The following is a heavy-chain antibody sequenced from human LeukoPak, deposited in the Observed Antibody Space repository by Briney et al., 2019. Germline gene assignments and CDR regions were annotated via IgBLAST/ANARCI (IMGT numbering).Heavy chain of an antibody. J-gene: IGHJ4*02. CDR3: AREMAAPYFEH. CDR2: IYSGGST. CDR1: GFTVSSNY. V-gene: IGHV3-53*01. D-gene: IGHD6-6*01. Sequence: GGSLRLSCAASGFTVSSNYMSWARQAPGKGLEWVSVIYSGGSTYYADSVKGRFTISRDSSKNTLYLQMNSLRAEDTAVYYCAREMAAPYFEHWGQGTLVTVSS.